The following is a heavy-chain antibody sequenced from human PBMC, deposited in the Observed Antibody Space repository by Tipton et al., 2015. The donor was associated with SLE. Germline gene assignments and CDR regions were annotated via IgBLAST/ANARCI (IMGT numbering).Heavy chain of an antibody. V-gene: IGHV4-4*09. Sequence: TLSLTYTVSGGSISSYYWSWIRQPPGKGLEWIGYIYTSGSTNYNPSLKSRVTISVDTSKNQFSLKLSSVTAADTAVYYCASHRGSSGKYGMDVWGQGTTVTVSS. D-gene: IGHD6-19*01. CDR3: ASHRGSSGKYGMDV. J-gene: IGHJ6*02. CDR2: IYTSGST. CDR1: GGSISSYY.